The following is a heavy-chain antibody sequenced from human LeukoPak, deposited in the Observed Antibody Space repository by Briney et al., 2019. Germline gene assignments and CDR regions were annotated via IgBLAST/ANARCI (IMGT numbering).Heavy chain of an antibody. Sequence: SVNVSCKASGGTFSSYAISWVRQAPGQGLEWMGGIIPIFGTANYAQKFQGRVTITADESTSTAYMELSSLRSEDTAVYYCARVAIVGATNYYYYGMDVWGQGTTVTVSS. J-gene: IGHJ6*02. CDR3: ARVAIVGATNYYYYGMDV. V-gene: IGHV1-69*13. CDR1: GGTFSSYA. D-gene: IGHD1-26*01. CDR2: IIPIFGTA.